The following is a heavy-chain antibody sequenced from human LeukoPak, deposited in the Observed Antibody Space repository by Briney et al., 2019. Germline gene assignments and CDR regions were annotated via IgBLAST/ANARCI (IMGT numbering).Heavy chain of an antibody. V-gene: IGHV1-69*13. CDR3: ATTVIAAAVGQASVYWYFDL. Sequence: ASVKVSCKASGGTFSSYAISWVRQAPGQGLEWMGGIIPIFGTANYAQKFQGRVTITADESTSTAYMELSSLRSEDTAVYYCATTVIAAAVGQASVYWYFDLWGRDTLVTVSS. D-gene: IGHD6-13*01. J-gene: IGHJ2*01. CDR1: GGTFSSYA. CDR2: IIPIFGTA.